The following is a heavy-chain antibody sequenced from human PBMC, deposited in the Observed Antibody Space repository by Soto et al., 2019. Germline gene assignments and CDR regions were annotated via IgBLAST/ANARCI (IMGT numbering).Heavy chain of an antibody. J-gene: IGHJ6*02. CDR3: ARDGHFWSGYYMVGDYYYYGMDV. D-gene: IGHD3-3*02. Sequence: SETLSLTCTVSVGSISSYYWSWIRQPPGKGLEWIGYIYYSGSTNYNPSLKSRVTISVDTSKNQFSLKLSSVTAADTAVYYCARDGHFWSGYYMVGDYYYYGMDVWGQGTTVTVSS. CDR1: VGSISSYY. CDR2: IYYSGST. V-gene: IGHV4-59*01.